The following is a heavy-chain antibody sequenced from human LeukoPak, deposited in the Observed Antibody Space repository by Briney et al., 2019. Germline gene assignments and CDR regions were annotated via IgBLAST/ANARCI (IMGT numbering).Heavy chain of an antibody. CDR2: IYYSGST. CDR1: GGSISSHY. Sequence: SETLSLTCTVSGGSISSHYWSWIRQPPGKGLEWIGYIYYSGSTNYNPSLKSRVTISVDTSKNQFSLKLSSVTAADTAVYYCARVVSSGWYPYWGQGTLVTVSS. CDR3: ARVVSSGWYPY. J-gene: IGHJ4*02. D-gene: IGHD6-19*01. V-gene: IGHV4-59*11.